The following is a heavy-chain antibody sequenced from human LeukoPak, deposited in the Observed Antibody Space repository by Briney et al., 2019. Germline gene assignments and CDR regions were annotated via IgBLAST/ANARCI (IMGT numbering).Heavy chain of an antibody. CDR2: ISGSGGST. CDR1: GFTFSIYA. Sequence: VGSLRLSCVASGFTFSIYAMSWVRQAPGKGLEWVSGISGSGGSTHYADSVQGRFTVSRDNSKNTLYLQMINLRAEDTAVYYCAKRPGYSSSWFYFDYWGQGTLVTVSS. D-gene: IGHD6-13*01. V-gene: IGHV3-23*01. J-gene: IGHJ4*02. CDR3: AKRPGYSSSWFYFDY.